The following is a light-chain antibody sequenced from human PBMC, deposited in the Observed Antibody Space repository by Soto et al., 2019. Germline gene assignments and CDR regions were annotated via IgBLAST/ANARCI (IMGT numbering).Light chain of an antibody. CDR1: SSDVGDYNY. J-gene: IGLJ2*01. CDR3: SSYTTSSTVI. CDR2: AVS. V-gene: IGLV2-14*03. Sequence: QSALTQPASVSGSPGQSITISCTGTSSDVGDYNYVSWYQQQPGKAPKLMIYAVSNRPSGVSNRFSGSKSGTTASLTVSGLQAEDEADYYCSSYTTSSTVIFGGGTKVTVL.